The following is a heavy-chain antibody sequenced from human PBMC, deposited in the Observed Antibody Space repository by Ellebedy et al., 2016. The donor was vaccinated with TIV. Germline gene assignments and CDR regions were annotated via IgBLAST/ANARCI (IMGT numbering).Heavy chain of an antibody. CDR1: GFTFSCCA. V-gene: IGHV3-7*03. J-gene: IGHJ4*02. CDR3: ATDEGIY. D-gene: IGHD3-10*01. Sequence: GESLKISCAASGFTFSCCAMSWVRQAPGKGLEWVANIKPGGNEKFYVGSVVGRFTISRDNANNSLYLQMDSLRAEDTAVYYCATDEGIYWGQGTLVTVSS. CDR2: IKPGGNEK.